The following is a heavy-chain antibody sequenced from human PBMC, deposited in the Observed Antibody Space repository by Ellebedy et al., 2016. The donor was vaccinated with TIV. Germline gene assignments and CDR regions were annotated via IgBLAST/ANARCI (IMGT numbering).Heavy chain of an antibody. Sequence: SETLSLTXTVSGGSFSSYYWSWIRQSAGKGLEWIGRIFMSGSTSYNPSLKNRVTMSVDASTTQLSLNLSSVTAADTAVYFCARLRQSRDRSHWYFDIWGRGTLVTVSS. V-gene: IGHV4-4*07. CDR1: GGSFSSYY. D-gene: IGHD1-14*01. CDR2: IFMSGST. J-gene: IGHJ2*01. CDR3: ARLRQSRDRSHWYFDI.